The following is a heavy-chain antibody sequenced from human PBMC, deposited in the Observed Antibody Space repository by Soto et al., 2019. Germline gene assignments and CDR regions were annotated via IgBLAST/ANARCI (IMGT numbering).Heavy chain of an antibody. CDR1: GGSISSYY. J-gene: IGHJ4*02. CDR3: ARELPPTIVGATGFDY. CDR2: IYYSGST. D-gene: IGHD1-26*01. V-gene: IGHV4-59*01. Sequence: SETLSLTCTVSGGSISSYYWSWIRQPPGKGLEWIGYIYYSGSTNYNPSLKSRVTISVDTSKNQFSLKLSSVTAADTAVYYCARELPPTIVGATGFDYWGQGTLVTV.